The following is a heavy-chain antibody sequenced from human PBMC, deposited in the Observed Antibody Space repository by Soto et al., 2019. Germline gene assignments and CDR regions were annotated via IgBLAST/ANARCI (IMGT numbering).Heavy chain of an antibody. CDR3: ARTQYSSSSPFDY. CDR2: IWYDGSNK. CDR1: GFTFSSYG. V-gene: IGHV3-33*01. D-gene: IGHD6-6*01. J-gene: IGHJ4*02. Sequence: PGGSLRLSCAASGFTFSSYGMHWVRQAPGKGLEWVAVIWYDGSNKYYADSVKGRFTISRDNSKNTLYLQMNSLRAEDTAVYYCARTQYSSSSPFDYWGQGTLVTVS.